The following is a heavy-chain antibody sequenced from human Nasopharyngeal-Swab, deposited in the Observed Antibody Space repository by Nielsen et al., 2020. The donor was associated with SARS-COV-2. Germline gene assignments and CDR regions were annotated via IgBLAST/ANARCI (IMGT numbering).Heavy chain of an antibody. V-gene: IGHV3-21*01. Sequence: WIRQPPGKGLEWVSSISSSSSYIYYADSVKGRFTISRDNAKNSLYLQMNSLRAEDTAVYYCARAGGAYCGGDCYYYYGMDVWGRGTTVTVSS. CDR3: ARAGGAYCGGDCYYYYGMDV. D-gene: IGHD2-21*02. CDR2: ISSSSSYI. J-gene: IGHJ6*02.